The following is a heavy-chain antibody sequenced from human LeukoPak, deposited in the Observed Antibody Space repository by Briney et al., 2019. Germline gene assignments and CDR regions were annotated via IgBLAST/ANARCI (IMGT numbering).Heavy chain of an antibody. J-gene: IGHJ5*02. CDR1: GGSFSGYY. V-gene: IGHV4-34*01. CDR3: ARVSSSPGTNWFDP. D-gene: IGHD6-6*01. CDR2: INHSGST. Sequence: PSETLSLTCAVYGGSFSGYYWSWIRQPPGKGLEWIGEINHSGSTNYNPSLKSRVTISVDTSKNQFSLKLSSVTAADTAVYYCARVSSSPGTNWFDPWGQGTLVTVSS.